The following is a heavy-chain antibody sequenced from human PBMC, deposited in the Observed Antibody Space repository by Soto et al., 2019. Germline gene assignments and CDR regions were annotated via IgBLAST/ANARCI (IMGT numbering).Heavy chain of an antibody. V-gene: IGHV1-18*04. CDR1: GYTFTSYG. D-gene: IGHD2-15*01. CDR2: ISAYNGNT. J-gene: IGHJ4*02. Sequence: ASVKVSCKASGYTFTSYGISWVRQAPGQGLEWMGWISAYNGNTNYAQKLQGRVTMTTDTSTSTAYMELRSLRSDDTAVYYCARYCSGGSCQKSDTFDYWGQGTLVTVYS. CDR3: ARYCSGGSCQKSDTFDY.